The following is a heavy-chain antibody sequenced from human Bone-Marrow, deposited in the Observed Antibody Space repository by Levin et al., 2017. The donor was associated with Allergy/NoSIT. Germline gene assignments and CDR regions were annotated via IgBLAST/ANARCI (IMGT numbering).Heavy chain of an antibody. CDR2: IDPSDSYT. CDR3: ARLGVVIPRIWDYYYYYYMDV. Sequence: GESLKISCKGSGYSFTSYWISWVRQMPGKGLEWMGRIDPSDSYTNYSPSFQGHVTISADKSISTAYLQWSSLKASDTAMYYCARLGVVIPRIWDYYYYYYMDVWGKGTTVTVSS. CDR1: GYSFTSYW. D-gene: IGHD3-3*01. V-gene: IGHV5-10-1*01. J-gene: IGHJ6*03.